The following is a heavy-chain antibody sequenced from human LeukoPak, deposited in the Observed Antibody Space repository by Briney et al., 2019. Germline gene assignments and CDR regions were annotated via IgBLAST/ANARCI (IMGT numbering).Heavy chain of an antibody. CDR1: GYTFTSYD. Sequence: ASVKVSCKASGYTFTSYDINWVRQATGQGLEWMGWMNPNSGNTGYAQKFQGRVTMTRSTSISTAYMELSSLRSEDTAVYYCARRFGELLTPQYYYGMDVWGQGTTVTVSS. CDR3: ARRFGELLTPQYYYGMDV. J-gene: IGHJ6*02. CDR2: MNPNSGNT. V-gene: IGHV1-8*01. D-gene: IGHD3-10*01.